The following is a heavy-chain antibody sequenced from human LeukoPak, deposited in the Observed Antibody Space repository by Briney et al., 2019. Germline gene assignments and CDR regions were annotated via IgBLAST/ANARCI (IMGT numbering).Heavy chain of an antibody. V-gene: IGHV4-59*01. J-gene: IGHJ5*02. CDR2: IYCSGST. Sequence: PSETLSLTCTVSGGSISSYYWSWIRQPPGKGLEWIGYIYCSGSTNYNPSLKSRVTISVDTSKNQFSLKLSSVTAADTAVYYCARLVRYCSSTSCYRWFDPWGQGTLVTVSS. CDR3: ARLVRYCSSTSCYRWFDP. CDR1: GGSISSYY. D-gene: IGHD2-2*01.